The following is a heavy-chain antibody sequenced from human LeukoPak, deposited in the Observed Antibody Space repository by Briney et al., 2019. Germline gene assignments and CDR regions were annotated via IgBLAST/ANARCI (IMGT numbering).Heavy chain of an antibody. Sequence: GGSLRLSCAASGFTFSSYSMNWVRQAPGKGLEWVSSIGSSSSYIYYADSVKGRFTISRDNAKNSLYLQMNSLRAEDTAVYYCARESTTVTPVPFDYWGQGTLVTVSS. CDR1: GFTFSSYS. J-gene: IGHJ4*02. V-gene: IGHV3-21*01. CDR3: ARESTTVTPVPFDY. CDR2: IGSSSSYI. D-gene: IGHD4-17*01.